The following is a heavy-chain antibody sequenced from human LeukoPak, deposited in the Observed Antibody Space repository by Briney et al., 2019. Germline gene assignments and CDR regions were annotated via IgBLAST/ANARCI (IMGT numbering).Heavy chain of an antibody. CDR2: ITGSGGGT. J-gene: IGHJ5*02. Sequence: GGSLRLSCAASGFTFSSYAMSWVRQAPGKGLEWVSAITGSGGGTYYADSVKGRFTISRDNSKNTLYLQMNSLRAEDTAVYYCAKAPPRDIVVVPAAMRGWFDPWGQGTLVTVSS. V-gene: IGHV3-23*01. CDR1: GFTFSSYA. CDR3: AKAPPRDIVVVPAAMRGWFDP. D-gene: IGHD2-2*01.